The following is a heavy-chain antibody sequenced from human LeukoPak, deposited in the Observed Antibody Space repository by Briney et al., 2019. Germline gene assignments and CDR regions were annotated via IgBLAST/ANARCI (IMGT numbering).Heavy chain of an antibody. CDR3: ARPDMGDSTGDWFFDL. D-gene: IGHD2-21*02. Sequence: PSETLSLTCTVSYGSIRGHYWSWLRQTPGKGLEWIGNIHYSGGTEYNPSLKRRVAMSVDMSRNQFSLKVYSVIAADTAIYYCARPDMGDSTGDWFFDLWGRGTLITVSS. J-gene: IGHJ2*01. CDR1: YGSIRGHY. CDR2: IHYSGGT. V-gene: IGHV4-59*11.